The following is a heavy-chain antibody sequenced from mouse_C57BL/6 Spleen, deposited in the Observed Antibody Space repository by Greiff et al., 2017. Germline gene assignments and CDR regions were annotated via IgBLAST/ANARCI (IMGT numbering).Heavy chain of an antibody. CDR2: INPSSGYT. CDR3: ARSGDGYPYYFDY. CDR1: GYTFTSYT. Sequence: VQLQESGAELARPGASVKMSCKASGYTFTSYTMHWVKQRPGQGLEWIGYINPSSGYTKYNQKFKDKATLTADKSSSTAYMQLSSLTSEDSAVYYCARSGDGYPYYFDYWGQGTTLTVSS. J-gene: IGHJ2*01. D-gene: IGHD2-3*01. V-gene: IGHV1-4*01.